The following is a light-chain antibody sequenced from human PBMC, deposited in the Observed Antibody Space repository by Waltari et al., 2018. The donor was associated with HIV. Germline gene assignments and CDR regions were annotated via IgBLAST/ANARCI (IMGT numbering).Light chain of an antibody. CDR2: DVT. V-gene: IGLV2-8*01. Sequence: QSALTQPPSASGSPGQSVTISCTGTSSDIGAYNYVAWYQQYPGKAPKLMIYDVTKRSSWLPGRFSGSKAGNPASLTVSGLQAGDEADDYFASHAGSKDVCGGGTKLTVL. CDR1: SSDIGAYNY. J-gene: IGLJ2*01. CDR3: ASHAGSKDV.